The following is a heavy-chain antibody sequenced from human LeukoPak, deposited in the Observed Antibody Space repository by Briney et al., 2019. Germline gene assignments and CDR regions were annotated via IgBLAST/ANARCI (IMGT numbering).Heavy chain of an antibody. J-gene: IGHJ4*02. CDR3: ARGSTWIQYFDY. V-gene: IGHV4-4*07. CDR2: IYTSGST. Sequence: SETLSLTCTVSGGSIGSYYWSWIRQPAGKGLEWIGRIYTSGSTNYNPSLKSRVTMSVDTSKNQFSLKLSSVTAADTAVYYCARGSTWIQYFDYWGQGTLVTVSS. D-gene: IGHD5/OR15-5a*01. CDR1: GGSIGSYY.